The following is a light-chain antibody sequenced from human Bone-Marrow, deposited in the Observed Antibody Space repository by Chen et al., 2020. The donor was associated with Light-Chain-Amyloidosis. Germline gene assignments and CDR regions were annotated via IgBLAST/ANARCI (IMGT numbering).Light chain of an antibody. CDR1: SSDVGGYNY. CDR3: ASYAGTSLYV. CDR2: EVT. V-gene: IGLV2-8*01. J-gene: IGLJ1*01. Sequence: QPALTQPPSVSGSPGQSATISCTGSSSDVGGYNYVSWYQHHPGKAPKLMIYEVTKRPSGVPDRFSGSKSGNTASLTVSGLQAEDAADYYCASYAGTSLYVFGSGTKVTVL.